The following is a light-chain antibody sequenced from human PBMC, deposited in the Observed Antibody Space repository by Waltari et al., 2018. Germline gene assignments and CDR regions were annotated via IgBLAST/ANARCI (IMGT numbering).Light chain of an antibody. CDR3: QSFDRSLTSWV. J-gene: IGLJ3*02. Sequence: QSVLTQPPSVSGAPGQRVPISCTGGISNIGANFAVHWSQQLPGLAPRLLIYHNNDRPSGVPDRFSGSKSDTSASLAITGLQAEDEADYYCQSFDRSLTSWVFGGGTKLTVL. CDR1: ISNIGANFA. CDR2: HNN. V-gene: IGLV1-40*01.